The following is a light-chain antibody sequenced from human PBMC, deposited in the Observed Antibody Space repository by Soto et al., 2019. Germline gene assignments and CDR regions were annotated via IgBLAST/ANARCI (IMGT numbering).Light chain of an antibody. J-gene: IGKJ5*01. V-gene: IGKV3-15*01. Sequence: IVLTQSPATLSVSPGERATLSCRASQSVNQKLGWYQQKPGQDPRLLIYVASYRATGIPARFSGSGSGTEYTLTISNLHAEDFAVYYCQQFNNWPHTFGQGTRLEIK. CDR1: QSVNQK. CDR2: VAS. CDR3: QQFNNWPHT.